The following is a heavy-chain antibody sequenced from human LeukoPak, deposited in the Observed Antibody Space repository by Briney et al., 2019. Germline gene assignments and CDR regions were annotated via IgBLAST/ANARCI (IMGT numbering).Heavy chain of an antibody. CDR1: GLNFSNYA. Sequence: GGSLRLSCTASGLNFSNYAMTWVRQTPGKGLEWVANIKQDGSEKYYVDSVKGRFTISRDNAKNSLYLQMNSLRAEDTAVYYCARRRTTGTTRFDPWGQGTLVTVSS. D-gene: IGHD1-1*01. J-gene: IGHJ5*02. CDR3: ARRRTTGTTRFDP. V-gene: IGHV3-7*01. CDR2: IKQDGSEK.